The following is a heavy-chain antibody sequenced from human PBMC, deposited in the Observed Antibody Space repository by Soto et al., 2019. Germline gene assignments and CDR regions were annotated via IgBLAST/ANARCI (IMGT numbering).Heavy chain of an antibody. D-gene: IGHD3-3*01. CDR3: ARAPPDYNWFDP. Sequence: QVQLVQSGAEVKKPGASVKVSCKASGYTFTSYAMHWVRQAPGQRLEWMGWINAGNGNTKYSQKFQGRVTITRDTSASTAYMELSSLRSEDTAVYYCARAPPDYNWFDPWGQETLVTVSS. J-gene: IGHJ5*02. CDR2: INAGNGNT. CDR1: GYTFTSYA. V-gene: IGHV1-3*01.